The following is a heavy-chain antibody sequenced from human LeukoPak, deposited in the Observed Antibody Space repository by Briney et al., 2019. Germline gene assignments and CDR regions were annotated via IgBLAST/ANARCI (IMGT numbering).Heavy chain of an antibody. CDR3: AKDICSGGSCYWFDY. CDR1: GFTFDDYA. D-gene: IGHD2-15*01. J-gene: IGHJ4*02. V-gene: IGHV3-9*01. Sequence: PGRSLRLSCAASGFTFDDYAMHWVRQAPGKGLEWVSGISWNSGSIGYADSVKGRFTISRDNAKNSLYLQMNSLRAEDTALYYCAKDICSGGSCYWFDYWGQGTLVTVSS. CDR2: ISWNSGSI.